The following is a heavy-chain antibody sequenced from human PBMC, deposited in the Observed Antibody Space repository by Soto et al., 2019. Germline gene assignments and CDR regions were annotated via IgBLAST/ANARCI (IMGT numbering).Heavy chain of an antibody. D-gene: IGHD3-9*01. V-gene: IGHV4-34*01. Sequence: QVQLQQWGAGLLKPSETLSLTCAVYGGSFSGYYWSWIRQPPGKGLEWMGEINHSGSTNYNPSLTSRVTISVDTSKNQFSLKLSSVTAADTAVYYCAREPIFRKPRGMDVWGQGTTVTVSS. CDR1: GGSFSGYY. CDR3: AREPIFRKPRGMDV. CDR2: INHSGST. J-gene: IGHJ6*02.